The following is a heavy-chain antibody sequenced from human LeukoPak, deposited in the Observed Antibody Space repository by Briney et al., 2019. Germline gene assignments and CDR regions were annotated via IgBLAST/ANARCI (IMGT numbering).Heavy chain of an antibody. CDR2: ISGDGGST. D-gene: IGHD3-16*01. CDR3: AKDFSGYSSPVGEYYFDY. CDR1: GFTFDDYA. Sequence: PGGSLRLSXAASGFTFDDYAMHWVRQAPGKGLEWVSLISGDGGSTYYADSVKGRFTISRDNSKNSLYLQMNSLRTEDTALYYCAKDFSGYSSPVGEYYFDYWGQGTLVTVSS. J-gene: IGHJ4*02. V-gene: IGHV3-43*02.